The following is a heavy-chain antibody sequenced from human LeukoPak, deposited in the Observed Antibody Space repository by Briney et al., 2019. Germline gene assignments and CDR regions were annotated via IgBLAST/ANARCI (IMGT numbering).Heavy chain of an antibody. CDR3: ARRRSGGYVSNVDFDY. CDR1: GGSISSGGYY. V-gene: IGHV4-61*08. Sequence: SQTLSLTCTVSGGSISSGGYYWSWIRQPPGKGLEWIGYIYYSGSTNYNPSLKSRVTISVDTSKNQFSLKLSSVTAADTAVYYCARRRSGGYVSNVDFDYWGQGTLVTVSS. CDR2: IYYSGST. D-gene: IGHD5-12*01. J-gene: IGHJ4*02.